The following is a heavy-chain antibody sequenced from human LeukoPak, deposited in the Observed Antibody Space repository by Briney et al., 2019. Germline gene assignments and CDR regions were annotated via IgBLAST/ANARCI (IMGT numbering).Heavy chain of an antibody. CDR3: ARDRIYAFDI. J-gene: IGHJ3*02. V-gene: IGHV3-48*02. CDR1: GFSFSTYS. Sequence: GGSLRLSCAAAGFSFSTYSMNWVRQAPGKWIEWVSYISSSSSALYYADSMTGPYTISRDNAKNSLYLQMNSLRDEDTAVYYCARDRIYAFDIWGEGTMVTVSS. CDR2: ISSSSSAL.